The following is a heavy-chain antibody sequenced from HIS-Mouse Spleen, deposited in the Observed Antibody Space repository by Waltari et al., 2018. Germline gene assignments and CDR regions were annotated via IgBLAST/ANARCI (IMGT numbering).Heavy chain of an antibody. Sequence: QVQLVESGGGVVQPGRSLRLSCAASGFTFSSYGMHWVRQAPGKWLEGVAGISYDGSNKYYADSVKGRFTSSRDNSKNTLYLQMNSLRAEDTAVYYCAKDKHHAFDYWGQGTLVTVSS. J-gene: IGHJ4*02. CDR3: AKDKHHAFDY. CDR1: GFTFSSYG. V-gene: IGHV3-30*18. CDR2: ISYDGSNK.